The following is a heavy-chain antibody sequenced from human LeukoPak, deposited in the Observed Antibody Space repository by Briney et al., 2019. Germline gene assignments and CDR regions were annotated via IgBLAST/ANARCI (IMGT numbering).Heavy chain of an antibody. CDR2: IYRDGTT. CDR3: ARNKRMTPNDAFDI. D-gene: IGHD2-15*01. V-gene: IGHV3-53*01. J-gene: IGHJ3*02. CDR1: GFTVRSSY. Sequence: GGSLRLSCAASGFTVRSSYMNWVRQVPGKGLEWVSVIYRDGTTYYADSVKGRFTISRDNSKNTLYLQMNSLRAEDTAMYYCARNKRMTPNDAFDIWGQGTVVTVSS.